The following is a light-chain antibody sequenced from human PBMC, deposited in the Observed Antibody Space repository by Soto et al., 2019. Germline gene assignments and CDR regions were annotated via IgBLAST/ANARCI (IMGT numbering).Light chain of an antibody. V-gene: IGLV1-40*01. J-gene: IGLJ1*01. Sequence: QSVLTLPPSVSGAPGQRVTITCTGSSSNIGAGYDVHWYKQLPGTAPKLLIYGNSNRPSGVPDRFSGSKSGTSASLAITGLQAEDEADYYCQSYDSSLSGGVFGTGTKVTVL. CDR1: SSNIGAGYD. CDR3: QSYDSSLSGGV. CDR2: GNS.